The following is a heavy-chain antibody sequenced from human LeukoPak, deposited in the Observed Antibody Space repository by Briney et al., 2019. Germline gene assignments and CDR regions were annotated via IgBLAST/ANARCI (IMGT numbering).Heavy chain of an antibody. CDR2: ISGSGGST. CDR1: GFTFSSYA. D-gene: IGHD3-22*01. J-gene: IGHJ4*02. Sequence: PGGSLRLSCAASGFTFSSYAMSWVRQAPGKGLEWVSAISGSGGSTYYADSVKGRFTISRDNSKNTLYLQMNSLRAEDTAVYYCAKDIDTMIVVVIYGAFDIWGQGTLVTVSS. V-gene: IGHV3-23*01. CDR3: AKDIDTMIVVVIYGAFDI.